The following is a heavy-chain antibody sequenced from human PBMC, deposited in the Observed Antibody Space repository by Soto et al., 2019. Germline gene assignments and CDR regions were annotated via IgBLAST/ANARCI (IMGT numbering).Heavy chain of an antibody. V-gene: IGHV3-30*18. CDR1: GFTFSSYG. CDR3: ANQADLDY. J-gene: IGHJ4*02. Sequence: SLRLSCAASGFTFSSYGMHWVRQAPGKGLEWVAVISYDGSNKYYADSVKGRFTISRDNSKNTLYLQMNSLRAEDTAVYYCANQADLDYWGQGTLVTVSS. CDR2: ISYDGSNK.